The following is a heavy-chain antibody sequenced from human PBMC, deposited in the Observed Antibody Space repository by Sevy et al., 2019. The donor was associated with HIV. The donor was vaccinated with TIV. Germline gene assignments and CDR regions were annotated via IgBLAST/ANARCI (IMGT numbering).Heavy chain of an antibody. D-gene: IGHD3-10*01. CDR2: IYYSGST. Sequence: SETLYLTCTVSGGSISSYYWSWIRQPPGKGLEWIGYIYYSGSTNYNPSLKSRVTISVDTSKNQFSLKLSSVTAADTAVYYCARVGGIHRFGEFWFDPWGQGTLVTVSS. J-gene: IGHJ5*02. CDR3: ARVGGIHRFGEFWFDP. CDR1: GGSISSYY. V-gene: IGHV4-59*01.